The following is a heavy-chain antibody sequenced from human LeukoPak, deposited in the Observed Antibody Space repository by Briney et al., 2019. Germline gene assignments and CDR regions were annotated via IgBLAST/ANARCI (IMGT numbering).Heavy chain of an antibody. Sequence: ASVKVSCKASGYTFTSYDINWVRQATGQGLEWMGWMNPNSGNTGYAQKFQGRVTMTRNTSISTAYIELSSLRSEDTAVYYCARGLWFRYYFDYWGQGTLVTVSS. CDR1: GYTFTSYD. CDR2: MNPNSGNT. D-gene: IGHD3-10*01. J-gene: IGHJ4*02. V-gene: IGHV1-8*01. CDR3: ARGLWFRYYFDY.